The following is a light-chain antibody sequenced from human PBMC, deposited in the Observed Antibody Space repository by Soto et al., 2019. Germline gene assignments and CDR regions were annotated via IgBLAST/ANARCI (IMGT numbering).Light chain of an antibody. J-gene: IGKJ1*01. CDR1: QSISSW. Sequence: DIQMTQSPSSLSASVGDRVTITCRASQSISSWLAWYQQKPGKAPNLLIYKASTLASGVPSRFSGSGSETEFTITINSLQPDDFATYYCQQYNSDSARTFGQGTKVEIK. CDR3: QQYNSDSART. V-gene: IGKV1-5*03. CDR2: KAS.